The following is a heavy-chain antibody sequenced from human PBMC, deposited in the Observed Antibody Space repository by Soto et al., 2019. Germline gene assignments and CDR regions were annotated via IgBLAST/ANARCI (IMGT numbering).Heavy chain of an antibody. J-gene: IGHJ5*02. CDR2: IYYSGST. Sequence: SETLSLTCTVSGGSISSGGYYWSRIRQHPGKGLEWIGYIYYSGSTYYNPSLKSRVTISVDTSKNQFSLKLSSVTAADTAVYYCARDLMVRGVIGWFDPWGQGTLVTVSS. V-gene: IGHV4-31*03. CDR1: GGSISSGGYY. D-gene: IGHD3-10*01. CDR3: ARDLMVRGVIGWFDP.